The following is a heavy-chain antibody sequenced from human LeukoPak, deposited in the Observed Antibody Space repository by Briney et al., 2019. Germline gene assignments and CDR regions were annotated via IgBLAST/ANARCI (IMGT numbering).Heavy chain of an antibody. J-gene: IGHJ5*02. CDR3: ARGQVPAARGYNWFDP. V-gene: IGHV4-34*01. D-gene: IGHD2-2*01. CDR2: INARGDT. CDR1: GWSFNDYY. Sequence: SETLSLTCAVYGWSFNDYYWNWIRLPPGKGLEWIGEINARGDTNYNPSLKSRVNISVDTSKKQFSLRLTSMIAADTALYYCARGQVPAARGYNWFDPWGQGTLVTVSS.